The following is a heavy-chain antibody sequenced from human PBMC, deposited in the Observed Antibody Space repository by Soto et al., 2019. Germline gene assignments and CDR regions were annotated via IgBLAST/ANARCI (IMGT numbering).Heavy chain of an antibody. CDR3: ARTYSSSIGYYCDF. CDR1: GGSISSYY. CDR2: IYSSGST. Sequence: SETLSLTCTVSGGSISSYYWSWIRQPAGKGLEWIGRIYSSGSTNYNPSLRSRLTMSVDTSKNQFSLKLSSVTAADTAVYYWARTYSSSIGYYCDFWGQGTLVTVS. D-gene: IGHD6-6*01. J-gene: IGHJ4*02. V-gene: IGHV4-4*07.